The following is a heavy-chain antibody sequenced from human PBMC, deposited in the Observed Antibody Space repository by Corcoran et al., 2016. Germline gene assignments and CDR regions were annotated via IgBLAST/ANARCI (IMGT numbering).Heavy chain of an antibody. CDR2: ISSSSSTI. Sequence: EVQLVESGGGLVQPGGSLRLSCAASGFTFSDYSMNWVRQAPGKGLEWVSYISSSSSTIHYAGSVKGRFTISRDNAWDSLYLQMNSLRDEVTAVYSCARRCSGSSCYFDNWGQVTLVTVSS. D-gene: IGHD2-2*01. J-gene: IGHJ4*02. V-gene: IGHV3-48*02. CDR1: GFTFSDYS. CDR3: ARRCSGSSCYFDN.